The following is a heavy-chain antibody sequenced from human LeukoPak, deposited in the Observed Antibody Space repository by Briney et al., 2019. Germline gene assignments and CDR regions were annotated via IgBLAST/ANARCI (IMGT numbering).Heavy chain of an antibody. CDR2: IYHSGNT. Sequence: SETLSLTCTVSGGSISIYYWNWIRQPPGKGLEWIGYIYHSGNTYYNPSLKSRVTISVDTSKKQFSLKLSSVTAADTAVYYCARATITMMVGIPADAFDIWGQGTMVTVSS. D-gene: IGHD3-22*01. CDR1: GGSISIYY. CDR3: ARATITMMVGIPADAFDI. V-gene: IGHV4-30-4*08. J-gene: IGHJ3*02.